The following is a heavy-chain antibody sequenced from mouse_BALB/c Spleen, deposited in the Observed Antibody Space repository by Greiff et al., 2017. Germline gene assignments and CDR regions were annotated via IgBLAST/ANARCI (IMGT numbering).Heavy chain of an antibody. D-gene: IGHD2-1*01. V-gene: IGHV5-17*02. J-gene: IGHJ4*01. CDR3: ARNWLYGNYVYYYAMDY. Sequence: DVKLQESGGGLVQPGGSRKLSCAASGFTFSSFGMHWVRQAPEKGLEWVAYISSGSSTIYYADTVKGRFTISRDNPKNTLFLQMTSLRSEDTAMYYCARNWLYGNYVYYYAMDYWGQGTSVTVSS. CDR2: ISSGSSTI. CDR1: GFTFSSFG.